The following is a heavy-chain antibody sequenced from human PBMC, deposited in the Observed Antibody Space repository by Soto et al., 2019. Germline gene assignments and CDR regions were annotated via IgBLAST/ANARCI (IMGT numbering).Heavy chain of an antibody. CDR2: IYPGDSDT. CDR1: GYSFTSYW. CDR3: ARLSWDQGGGRHRDPISLNYYYYYMDV. V-gene: IGHV5-51*01. Sequence: GESLKISCKGSGYSFTSYWIGWVRQMPGKGLEWMGIIYPGDSDTRYSPSFQGQVTISADKSISTAYLQWSSLKASDTAMYYCARLSWDQGGGRHRDPISLNYYYYYMDVWGKGTTVTVSS. J-gene: IGHJ6*03. D-gene: IGHD2-15*01.